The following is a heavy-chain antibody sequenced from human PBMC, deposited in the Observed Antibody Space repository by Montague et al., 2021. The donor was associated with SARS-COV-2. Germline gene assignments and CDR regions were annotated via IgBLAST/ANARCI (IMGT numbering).Heavy chain of an antibody. CDR1: GYTLTSYD. Sequence: SVKVSCKASGYTLTSYDMNLLRQAAAQGLEWMGWMNPNSGNTGYAQKLQGRVTMTRDTSMNTAYMELSSLRSEDTAVYYCARASLVRGVIITRVRYSYYMDVWGKGTTVTVS. CDR3: ARASLVRGVIITRVRYSYYMDV. D-gene: IGHD3-10*01. CDR2: MNPNSGNT. V-gene: IGHV1-8*01. J-gene: IGHJ6*03.